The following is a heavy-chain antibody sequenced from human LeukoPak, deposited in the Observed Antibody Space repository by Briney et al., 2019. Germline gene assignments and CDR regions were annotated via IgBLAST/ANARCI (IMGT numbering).Heavy chain of an antibody. D-gene: IGHD3-10*01. V-gene: IGHV5-51*01. J-gene: IGHJ5*02. CDR3: ACREFTTTWSYP. CDR2: IYPGDSRT. CDR1: GYSFTSYW. Sequence: GESLKISCKGIGYSFTSYWIGWVRQMPGKGMEWMGVIYPGDSRTRYDPSFQSQVTISVDKSISTAYLQWVSLRASDTAMYYCACREFTTTWSYPWGQGTLVTVSS.